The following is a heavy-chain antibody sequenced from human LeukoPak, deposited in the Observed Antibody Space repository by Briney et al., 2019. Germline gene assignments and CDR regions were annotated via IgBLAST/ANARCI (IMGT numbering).Heavy chain of an antibody. Sequence: GRSLRLSCAASGFTFDDYAMHWVRQAPGKGLEWVSGISWNSGNIGYADSVKGRFTISRDNAKNSLYLQMNSLRAEDTAVYYCARLPNYYDSSGYYHTFDYWGQGTLVTVSS. D-gene: IGHD3-22*01. CDR3: ARLPNYYDSSGYYHTFDY. CDR1: GFTFDDYA. V-gene: IGHV3-9*01. CDR2: ISWNSGNI. J-gene: IGHJ4*02.